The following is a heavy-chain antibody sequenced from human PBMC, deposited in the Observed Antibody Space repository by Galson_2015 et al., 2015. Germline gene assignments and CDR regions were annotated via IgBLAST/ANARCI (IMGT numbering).Heavy chain of an antibody. Sequence: SVKVSCKASGGTFSSYAISWVRQAPGQGLEWMGGIIPIFGTANYAQKFQGRVTITADESTSTAYMELSSLRSEDTAVYYCARGGTYYYDSSGYGYWGQGTLVTVSS. CDR1: GGTFSSYA. CDR3: ARGGTYYYDSSGYGY. V-gene: IGHV1-69*13. CDR2: IIPIFGTA. J-gene: IGHJ4*02. D-gene: IGHD3-22*01.